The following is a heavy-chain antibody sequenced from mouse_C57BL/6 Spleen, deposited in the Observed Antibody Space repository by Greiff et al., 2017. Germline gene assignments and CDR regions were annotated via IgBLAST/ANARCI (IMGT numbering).Heavy chain of an antibody. CDR1: GYTFTDYN. CDR3: AGNYEDYFDY. J-gene: IGHJ2*01. Sequence: EVQRVESGPELVKPGASVKMSCKASGYTFTDYNMHWVKQSHGKSLEWIGYINPNNGGTSYNQKFKGKATLTVNKSSSTAYMELRSLTSEDSAVYYCAGNYEDYFDYWGQGTTLTVSS. V-gene: IGHV1-22*01. D-gene: IGHD2-1*01. CDR2: INPNNGGT.